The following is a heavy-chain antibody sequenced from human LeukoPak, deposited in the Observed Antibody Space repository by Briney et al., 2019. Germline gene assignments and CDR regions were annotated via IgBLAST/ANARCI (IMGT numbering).Heavy chain of an antibody. J-gene: IGHJ4*02. D-gene: IGHD1-1*01. CDR3: AKAPPYKKYFDY. Sequence: GGSLRLSCAASGFTFSNFLMTWVRQAPGKGLEWVSTISNSGDATYYADSVKGRFTISRDNSKNTLYLQMNSLRAEDTAVYYCAKAPPYKKYFDYWGQGTLVTVSS. V-gene: IGHV3-23*01. CDR1: GFTFSNFL. CDR2: ISNSGDAT.